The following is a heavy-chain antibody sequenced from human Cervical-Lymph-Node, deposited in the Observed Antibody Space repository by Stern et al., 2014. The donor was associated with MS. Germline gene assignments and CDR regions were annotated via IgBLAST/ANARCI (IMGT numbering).Heavy chain of an antibody. D-gene: IGHD2-15*01. J-gene: IGHJ5*02. CDR2: IIPIPGLA. CDR3: ARGVVSNRAAATLHNLFDP. CDR1: GGTFSSSYA. V-gene: IGHV1-69*09. Sequence: QVQLVQSGAEVKKPGSSLNVSCKTSGGTFSSSYAITWLRPAPGQRLEWVGRIIPIPGLANYAQKFQGRVTITADTSTSTTYMELSSLRSEDTAVYYCARGVVSNRAAATLHNLFDPWGQGTLVTVSS.